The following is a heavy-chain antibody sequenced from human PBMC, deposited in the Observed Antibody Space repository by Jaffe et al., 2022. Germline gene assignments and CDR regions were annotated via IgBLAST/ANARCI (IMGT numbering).Heavy chain of an antibody. CDR2: ISGSGGST. CDR3: AKEALGYCSGGSCYGVY. J-gene: IGHJ4*02. CDR1: GFTFSSYA. D-gene: IGHD2-15*01. V-gene: IGHV3-23*01. Sequence: EVQLLESGGGLVQPGGSLRLSCAASGFTFSSYAMSWVRQAPGKGLEWVSAISGSGGSTYYADSVKGRFTISRDNSKNTLYLQMNSLRAEDTAVYYCAKEALGYCSGGSCYGVYWGQGTLVTVSS.